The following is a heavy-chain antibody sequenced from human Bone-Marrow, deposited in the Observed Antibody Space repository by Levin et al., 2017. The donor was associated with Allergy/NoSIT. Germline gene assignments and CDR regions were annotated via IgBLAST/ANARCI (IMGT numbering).Heavy chain of an antibody. D-gene: IGHD3-10*01. CDR1: GDNVSSNSGV. CDR2: TYYSSQWYT. J-gene: IGHJ5*02. Sequence: SQTLSLTCVVSGDNVSSNSGVWNGIRQSPLRGLEWMGRTYYSSQWYTEYSESLRSRITIKSDTSKNQISLTLNSVTPEDTAVYYCARAESARGGNWFDPWGQGTLVTVSS. V-gene: IGHV6-1*01. CDR3: ARAESARGGNWFDP.